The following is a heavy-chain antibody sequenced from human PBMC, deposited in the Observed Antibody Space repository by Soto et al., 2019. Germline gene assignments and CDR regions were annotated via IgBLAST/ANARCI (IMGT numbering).Heavy chain of an antibody. V-gene: IGHV3-74*01. CDR2: INGDGRGT. Sequence: EVQLVESGGGLVQPGGSLRLSCAASGFTFSGSWMHWVRQAPGKGLVWVSRINGDGRGTSYADFVKGRFTISRDEAKNTLFLQMNGLGAEDTAVYYCARGIFGSGTANDYWCQGTLVTVSS. CDR1: GFTFSGSW. D-gene: IGHD3-10*01. J-gene: IGHJ4*02. CDR3: ARGIFGSGTANDY.